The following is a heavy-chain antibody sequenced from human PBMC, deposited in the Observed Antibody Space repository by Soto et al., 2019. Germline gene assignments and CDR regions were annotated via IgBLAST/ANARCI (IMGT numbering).Heavy chain of an antibody. J-gene: IGHJ5*02. CDR3: AKGDWFDP. Sequence: EVQLVESGGGLVKPGGSLRLSCAASGFTFSSYSMNWVRQAPGKGLEWVSSISSSGGSTYYADSVKGRFTISRDNSKNTLYLQMNSLRAEDTAVYYCAKGDWFDPWGQGTLVNVSS. CDR2: ISSSGGST. V-gene: IGHV3-23*04. CDR1: GFTFSSYS.